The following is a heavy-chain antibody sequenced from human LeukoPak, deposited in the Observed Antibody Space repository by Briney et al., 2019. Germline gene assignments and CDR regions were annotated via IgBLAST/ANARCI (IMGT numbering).Heavy chain of an antibody. D-gene: IGHD6-13*01. Sequence: PSETLSLTCAVYGGSFSGYYWSWIRQPPGKGLEWIGEINHSGSTKYNPSLKSRVTISVDTSKNQFSLKLSSVTAADTAVYYCARDGIAAAGTKLDYWGQGTLVTVSS. V-gene: IGHV4-34*01. CDR2: INHSGST. CDR1: GGSFSGYY. J-gene: IGHJ4*02. CDR3: ARDGIAAAGTKLDY.